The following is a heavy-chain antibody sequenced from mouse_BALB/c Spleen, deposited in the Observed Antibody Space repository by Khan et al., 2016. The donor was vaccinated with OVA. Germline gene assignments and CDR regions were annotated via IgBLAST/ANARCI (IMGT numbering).Heavy chain of an antibody. CDR3: ARDYWFVY. V-gene: IGHV5-6-5*01. J-gene: IGHJ3*01. Sequence: EVKVEESGGGSVKPGGSLKVSCAASGFTFSNYAMSWVRQTTEERLEWVASISSGGSTYYPDSVKGRFTISRDNARNILFLQMSSLRSEDTAMYYCARDYWFVYWGQGTLVTVS. CDR1: GFTFSNYA. CDR2: ISSGGST.